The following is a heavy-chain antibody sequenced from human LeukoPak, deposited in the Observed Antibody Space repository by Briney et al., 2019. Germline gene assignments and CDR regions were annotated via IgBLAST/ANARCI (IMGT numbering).Heavy chain of an antibody. Sequence: ETLSLTCAVSGGSISSSYWWSWVRQAPGKGLEWVSSISSSSSYIYYADSVKGRFTISRDNAKNSLYLQMDSLRAEDTAVYYCARVRWLSAAGTEGNFDYWGQGTLGTVSS. CDR2: ISSSSSYI. CDR3: ARVRWLSAAGTEGNFDY. CDR1: GGSISSSYW. V-gene: IGHV3-21*01. J-gene: IGHJ4*02. D-gene: IGHD6-13*01.